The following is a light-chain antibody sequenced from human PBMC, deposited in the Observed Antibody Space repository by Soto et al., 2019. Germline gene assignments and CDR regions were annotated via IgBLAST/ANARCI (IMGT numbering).Light chain of an antibody. Sequence: QSALTQPASVSGSPGQSITISCTGTSSDVGVYNYVAWHQQHPGKAPKLIIYHVKNRPSGVSNRFSGSKSGNTASLIISGLQADDEADYYCSSLTTSSTGVFGGGTKLTVL. CDR3: SSLTTSSTGV. CDR1: SSDVGVYNY. V-gene: IGLV2-14*01. CDR2: HVK. J-gene: IGLJ3*02.